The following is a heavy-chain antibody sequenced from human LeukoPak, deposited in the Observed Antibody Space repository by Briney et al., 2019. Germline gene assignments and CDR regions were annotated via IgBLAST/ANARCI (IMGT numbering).Heavy chain of an antibody. CDR1: RFTFSSYG. V-gene: IGHV3-21*01. J-gene: IGHJ4*02. D-gene: IGHD3-22*01. Sequence: RTGGSLRLSCAASRFTFSSYGMHWVRQAPGKGLEWVSSITSSGSYIYYADSVMGRFTISRDNTNNSLYLQMNSLRAEDTAVYYCARHVVAVGFDYWGQGTLVTVSS. CDR2: ITSSGSYI. CDR3: ARHVVAVGFDY.